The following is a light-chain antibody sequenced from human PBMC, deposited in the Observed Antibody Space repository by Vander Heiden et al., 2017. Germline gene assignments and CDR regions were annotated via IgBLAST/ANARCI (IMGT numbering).Light chain of an antibody. Sequence: QSSLTQPPSAPRPPGPSVTISCTGTSSDVGGYNYVSWYQQHPGKAPQLMIYEVSKRPSGVPDRFSGSKSGNTASLTVSGLQAEDEADYYCSAYAGSNTYVVFGGGTKLTVL. CDR2: EVS. V-gene: IGLV2-8*01. CDR3: SAYAGSNTYVV. J-gene: IGLJ2*01. CDR1: SSDVGGYNY.